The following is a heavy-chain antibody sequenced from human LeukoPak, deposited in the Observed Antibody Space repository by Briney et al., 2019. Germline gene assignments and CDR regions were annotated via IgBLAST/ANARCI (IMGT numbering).Heavy chain of an antibody. CDR1: GFTFSSYE. D-gene: IGHD2-2*01. CDR2: ISSSGTTI. V-gene: IGHV3-48*03. Sequence: GGSLRLSCAASGFTFSSYEMNWVRQAPGKGLEWVSYISSSGTTIYYADSVKGRFTISRDNAKNSLYLQMNSLRAEDTAVYYCARRYCSSTSSLIDYWGQGTLVTVSS. CDR3: ARRYCSSTSSLIDY. J-gene: IGHJ4*02.